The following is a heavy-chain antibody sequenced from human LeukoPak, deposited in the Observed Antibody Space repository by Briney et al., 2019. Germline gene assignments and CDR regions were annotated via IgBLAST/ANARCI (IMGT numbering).Heavy chain of an antibody. D-gene: IGHD6-13*01. CDR1: GYTFTSYY. Sequence: GASLKGSCKASGYTFTSYYMHWVRQAPGQGLEWMGIINPSGGSTSYAQKFQGIVTMTRDTSTRTTYMELSSLRSEDTAVYYCARTVDSSSWPWHFDYWGQGTLVTVSS. CDR3: ARTVDSSSWPWHFDY. V-gene: IGHV1-46*01. CDR2: INPSGGST. J-gene: IGHJ4*02.